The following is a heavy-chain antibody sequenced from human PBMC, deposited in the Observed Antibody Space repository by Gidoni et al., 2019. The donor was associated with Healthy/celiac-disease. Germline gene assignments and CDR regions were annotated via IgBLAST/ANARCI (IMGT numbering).Heavy chain of an antibody. J-gene: IGHJ4*02. Sequence: QVQLQQWGAGLLKPSETLSLTCAVYGGSFSGYYWSWIRQPPGKGLEWIGEINHSGRTTYNPSLKSRVTISVDTSKNQFSLKLSSVTAADTAVYYCARFQSQLLYYFDYWGQGTLVTVSS. CDR2: INHSGRT. CDR1: GGSFSGYY. V-gene: IGHV4-34*01. CDR3: ARFQSQLLYYFDY. D-gene: IGHD2-2*01.